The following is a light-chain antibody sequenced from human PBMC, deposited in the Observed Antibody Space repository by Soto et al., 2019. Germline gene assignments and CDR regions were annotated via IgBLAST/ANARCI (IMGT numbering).Light chain of an antibody. V-gene: IGLV2-14*01. CDR1: SSDVGGYNY. Sequence: QSVLTQPASVSGSPGQSITISCTGTSSDVGGYNYVSWYQQHPGKAPKLMIYEVSNRPSGVSNRFSGSKSGNTASLTISGLQAEDEADYYCSSYAGYSTSVVFGGGTKVTVL. CDR3: SSYAGYSTSVV. CDR2: EVS. J-gene: IGLJ2*01.